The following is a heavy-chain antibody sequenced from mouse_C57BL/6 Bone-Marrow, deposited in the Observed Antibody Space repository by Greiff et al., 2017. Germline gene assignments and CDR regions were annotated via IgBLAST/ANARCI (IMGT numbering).Heavy chain of an antibody. J-gene: IGHJ4*01. CDR3: TTTDSSGYYARDY. Sequence: VQLQQSGAELVRPGASVKLSCTASGFNIKDDYMHWVKQRPEQGLEWIGWIDPENGDTEYASKFQGKATITADTSSNTAYLQLSSRTSEDTAVNYCTTTDSSGYYARDYWGQGTSVTVSA. V-gene: IGHV14-4*01. CDR2: IDPENGDT. CDR1: GFNIKDDY. D-gene: IGHD3-2*02.